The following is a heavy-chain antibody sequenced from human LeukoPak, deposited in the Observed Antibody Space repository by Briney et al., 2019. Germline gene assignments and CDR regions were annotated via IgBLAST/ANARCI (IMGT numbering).Heavy chain of an antibody. CDR1: GGSISSGGYS. Sequence: PSQTLSLTCAVSGGSISSGGYSWSWIRQPPGKGLEWIGYIYHSGSTYYNPSLKSRVTISVDRYKNQFSLKLSSVTAADTAVYYCASGYAKLNYDYYYGMDVWGKGTTVTVSS. J-gene: IGHJ6*04. D-gene: IGHD1-1*01. V-gene: IGHV4-30-2*01. CDR2: IYHSGST. CDR3: ASGYAKLNYDYYYGMDV.